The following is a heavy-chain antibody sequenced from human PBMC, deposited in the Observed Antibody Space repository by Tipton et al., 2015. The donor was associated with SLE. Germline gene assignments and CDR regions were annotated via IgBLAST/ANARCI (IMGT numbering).Heavy chain of an antibody. CDR2: IYYSGST. V-gene: IGHV4-59*01. J-gene: IGHJ2*01. CDR1: GGSISSYY. CDR3: ARSDYGDDYWYSDL. D-gene: IGHD4-17*01. Sequence: LRLSCTVSGGSISSYYWSWIRQLPAKGMEWYGYIYYSGSTNYNPSLKSRVTISVDTSKNQFALKLSSVTAADTAVYYCARSDYGDDYWYSDLWGRGTLVTVSS.